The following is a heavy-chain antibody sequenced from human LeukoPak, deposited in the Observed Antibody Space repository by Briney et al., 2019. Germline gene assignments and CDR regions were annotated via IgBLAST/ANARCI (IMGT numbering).Heavy chain of an antibody. D-gene: IGHD2-15*01. CDR3: ARVVAKYYGMDV. CDR2: ISSSSSYI. V-gene: IGHV3-21*01. CDR1: GLTFSSYS. Sequence: GGSLRLSCAASGLTFSSYSMNWVRQAPGKGLEWVSSISSSSSYIYYADSVKGRFTISRDNAKNSLYLQMNSLRAEDTAVYYCARVVAKYYGMDVWGQGTTVTVSS. J-gene: IGHJ6*02.